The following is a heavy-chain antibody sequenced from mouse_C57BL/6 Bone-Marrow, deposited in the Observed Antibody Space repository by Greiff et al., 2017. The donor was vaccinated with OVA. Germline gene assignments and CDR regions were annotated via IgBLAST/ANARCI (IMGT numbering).Heavy chain of an antibody. D-gene: IGHD1-1*02. Sequence: VQLVESGAELVRPGASVKLSCKASGYTFTDYYINWVKQRPGQGLEWIARIYPGSGNTYYNEKFKGKATLTAEKSSSTAYMQLSSLTSEDSAVYFCARYGEGWFAYWGQGTLVTVSA. CDR1: GYTFTDYY. CDR3: ARYGEGWFAY. J-gene: IGHJ3*01. CDR2: IYPGSGNT. V-gene: IGHV1-76*01.